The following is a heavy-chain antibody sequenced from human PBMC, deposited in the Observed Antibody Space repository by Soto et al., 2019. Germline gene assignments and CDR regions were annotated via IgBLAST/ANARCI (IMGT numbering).Heavy chain of an antibody. CDR3: AREEPSLYCRGGSCSIPHFAY. Sequence: SGGSLRLSCVVSGFTFNTYRITLVRRAPLKWLEWVANIKEDGSEKYYGDSVRGRFTISRDNAKNSLFLQIASLRAEDTAVYYCAREEPSLYCRGGSCSIPHFAYWGRGTLVTVSS. CDR1: GFTFNTYR. D-gene: IGHD2-15*01. CDR2: IKEDGSEK. J-gene: IGHJ4*02. V-gene: IGHV3-7*01.